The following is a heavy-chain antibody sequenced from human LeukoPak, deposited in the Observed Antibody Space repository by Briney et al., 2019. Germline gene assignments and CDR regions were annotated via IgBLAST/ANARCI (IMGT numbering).Heavy chain of an antibody. Sequence: SETLSLTCTVSGGSISSHYWTWIRQPPGKGLEWIGYIYYLGSTNSNPSLGSRVTISVDTSKNQFSLKLTSVTAADTAVYYCARGWDWNYFDYWVRGTLVTVSS. D-gene: IGHD3/OR15-3a*01. CDR1: GGSISSHY. J-gene: IGHJ4*02. CDR2: IYYLGST. CDR3: ARGWDWNYFDY. V-gene: IGHV4-59*11.